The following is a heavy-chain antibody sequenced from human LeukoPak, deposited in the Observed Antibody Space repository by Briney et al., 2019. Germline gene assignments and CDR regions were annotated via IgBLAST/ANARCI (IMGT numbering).Heavy chain of an antibody. V-gene: IGHV1-46*01. CDR3: ARGYCSGGSCYSYWFDP. D-gene: IGHD2-15*01. CDR1: GYTFTSYY. Sequence: ASVKVSCKASGYTFTSYYMHWVRQAPGQGLEWMGIINPSGGSTNYAQKFQGRVTMTRDMSTSTVYMELSSLRSEDTAVYYCARGYCSGGSCYSYWFDPWGQGTLVTVSS. J-gene: IGHJ5*02. CDR2: INPSGGST.